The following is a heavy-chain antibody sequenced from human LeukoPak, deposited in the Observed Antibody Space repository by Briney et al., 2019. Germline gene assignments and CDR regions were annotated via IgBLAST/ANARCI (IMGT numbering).Heavy chain of an antibody. CDR2: ISSSSSYI. Sequence: GGSLRLSCAASGFTFSSYSMNWVRQAPGKGLEWVSSISSSSSYIYYADSVKGQFTISRDNARNSLYLQMNSLRAEDTAMYYCARDLMFGFMDVWGKGTTVTVSS. J-gene: IGHJ6*03. CDR1: GFTFSSYS. CDR3: ARDLMFGFMDV. V-gene: IGHV3-21*01. D-gene: IGHD3/OR15-3a*01.